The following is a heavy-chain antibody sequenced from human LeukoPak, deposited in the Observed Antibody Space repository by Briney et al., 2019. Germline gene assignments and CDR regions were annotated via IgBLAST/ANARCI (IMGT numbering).Heavy chain of an antibody. Sequence: GGSLRLSCAASGFTFSSYWMSWVRQAPGKGLEWVANIKQDGSEKYYVDSVKGRFTISRDNSKNTLYLQMNSLRAEDTAVYYCAKDLGYSYGFSPGGYWGQGTLVTVSS. J-gene: IGHJ4*02. D-gene: IGHD5-18*01. V-gene: IGHV3-7*01. CDR2: IKQDGSEK. CDR3: AKDLGYSYGFSPGGY. CDR1: GFTFSSYW.